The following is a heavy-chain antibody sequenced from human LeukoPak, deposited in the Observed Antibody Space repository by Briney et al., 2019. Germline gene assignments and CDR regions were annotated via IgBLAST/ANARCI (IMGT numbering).Heavy chain of an antibody. D-gene: IGHD2/OR15-2a*01. CDR1: GASISTYF. CDR3: ARSTSDTYSLGPFDL. J-gene: IGHJ3*01. Sequence: SETLSLTCSVSGASISTYFWSWIRQPPGKGLEWIGYIYYSGSANYNPSLKSRITMSMDTSKNQVSLKMNSVTAADTAVYYCARSTSDTYSLGPFDLWGQGTMVTVAS. CDR2: IYYSGSA. V-gene: IGHV4-59*12.